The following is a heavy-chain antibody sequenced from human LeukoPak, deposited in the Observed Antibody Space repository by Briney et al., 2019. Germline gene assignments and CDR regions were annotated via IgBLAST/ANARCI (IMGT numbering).Heavy chain of an antibody. J-gene: IGHJ4*02. V-gene: IGHV3-15*01. CDR2: IKSKGSDETT. Sequence: GGSLRLSCVASGFNFNVARMTWVRQAPGKGLEWIGRIKSKGSDETTDYAAPVQGRITISRDDSKNTLYLQMSNLKTEDTAIYYCSSVKDKASWTLDNWGQGTLVTVSS. D-gene: IGHD2-15*01. CDR1: GFNFNVAR. CDR3: SSVKDKASWTLDN.